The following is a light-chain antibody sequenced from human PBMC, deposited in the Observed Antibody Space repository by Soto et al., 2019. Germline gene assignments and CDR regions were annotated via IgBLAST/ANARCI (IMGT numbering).Light chain of an antibody. Sequence: DIQMTQSPYSVSASIGDTVTITCRAGQDIGVWMAWYHQKPGKAPKLLISAGSILQNGVPSRFRGNGSGTDFTLTINSLQPEDFATYYCQQAYSFPRSFGPGTKVEFK. CDR2: AGS. J-gene: IGKJ3*01. CDR3: QQAYSFPRS. V-gene: IGKV1-12*01. CDR1: QDIGVW.